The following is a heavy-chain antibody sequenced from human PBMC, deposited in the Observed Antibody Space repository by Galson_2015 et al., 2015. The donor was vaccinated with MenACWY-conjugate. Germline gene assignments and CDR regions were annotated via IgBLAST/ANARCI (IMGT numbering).Heavy chain of an antibody. V-gene: IGHV3-74*01. D-gene: IGHD1-26*01. CDR2: INPGGSST. Sequence: SLRLSCAASGFISNTYWMHWVRQAPGKGLVWVSRINPGGSSTTYADSVKDRFTISRDNAKNTLYLQMNSLRPEDTAVFYCAKTRGASFYFDSWVQGTLVTVSS. CDR1: GFISNTYW. CDR3: AKTRGASFYFDS. J-gene: IGHJ4*02.